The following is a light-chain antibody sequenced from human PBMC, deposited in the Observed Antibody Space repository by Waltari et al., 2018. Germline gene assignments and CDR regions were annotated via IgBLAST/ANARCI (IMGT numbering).Light chain of an antibody. CDR3: QHYNNWPT. J-gene: IGKJ5*01. CDR1: QSVSSN. CDR2: GAS. Sequence: EIVMTQSPATLSVSPGERATLSCRASQSVSSNLAWYQQKPGQAPRLLIYGASTRATGIPARFSGSGSGTVFTLTISSLQSEDFAIHYCQHYNNWPTFGQGTRLEIK. V-gene: IGKV3-15*01.